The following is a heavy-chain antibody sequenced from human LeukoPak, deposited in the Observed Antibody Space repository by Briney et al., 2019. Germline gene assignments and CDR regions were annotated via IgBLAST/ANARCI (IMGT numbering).Heavy chain of an antibody. J-gene: IGHJ1*01. V-gene: IGHV4-39*01. Sequence: SETLSLTCTVSGGSISSSSYYWGWIRQPPGKGLEWIGSIYYSGNTYYSPSLKSRVTISVDTSKNQFSLKLSSVTAADTAVYYCARQSKGIIVITDFQHWGQGTLVTVSS. D-gene: IGHD3-22*01. CDR2: IYYSGNT. CDR3: ARQSKGIIVITDFQH. CDR1: GGSISSSSYY.